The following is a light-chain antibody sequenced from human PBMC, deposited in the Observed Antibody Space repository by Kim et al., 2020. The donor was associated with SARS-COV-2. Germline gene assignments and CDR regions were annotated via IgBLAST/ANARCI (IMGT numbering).Light chain of an antibody. CDR1: KLGEKY. V-gene: IGLV3-1*01. CDR3: QVWDSTTVV. CDR2: QDY. J-gene: IGLJ3*02. Sequence: SVAPGQTASITGSADKLGEKYVCWYQQKPGQSPVMVIYQDYIRPSGIPERFSGSNSGNTATLTISGTQAMDEADYYCQVWDSTTVVFGGGTQLTVL.